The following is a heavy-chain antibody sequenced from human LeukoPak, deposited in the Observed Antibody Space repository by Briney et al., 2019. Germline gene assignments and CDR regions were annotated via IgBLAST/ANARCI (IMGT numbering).Heavy chain of an antibody. CDR2: ISDSGSNT. D-gene: IGHD3-16*01. J-gene: IGHJ4*02. CDR3: AKGGLPGDY. V-gene: IGHV3-23*01. Sequence: GGSLRLSCAASGFTFSRYATSWVRQAPGKGLEWVSGISDSGSNTNYADSVKGRFTISRDNSKNTLYLQMNSLRAEDTAVYYCAKGGLPGDYWGQGTLVTVSS. CDR1: GFTFSRYA.